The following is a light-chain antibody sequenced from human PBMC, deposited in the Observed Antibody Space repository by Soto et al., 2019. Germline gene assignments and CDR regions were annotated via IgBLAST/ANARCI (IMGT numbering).Light chain of an antibody. CDR1: SSNIGAGYE. J-gene: IGLJ1*01. CDR2: ENN. CDR3: QSYDSSLSGYV. V-gene: IGLV1-40*01. Sequence: QPVLTQPPSVSEAPGQRVTISCTRSSSNIGAGYEAHWYQQVPGTAPKLLIYENNNRPSGVPDRFSGSKSGTSASLAITVLQAEDEAEYYCQSYDSSLSGYVFGTGTKVTVL.